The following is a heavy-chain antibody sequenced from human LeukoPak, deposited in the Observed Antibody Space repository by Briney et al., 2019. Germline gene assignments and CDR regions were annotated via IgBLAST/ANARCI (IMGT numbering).Heavy chain of an antibody. J-gene: IGHJ4*02. Sequence: PGGSLRLSCAASGFTFSSYSMNWVRQAPGKGLEWVSSISSSSNYIFYADSMKGRFTISRDNAKNSLYLQMNSLRAEDTAVYYCARQYCSGGSCLTYFDYWGQGTLVTVSS. CDR2: ISSSSNYI. CDR3: ARQYCSGGSCLTYFDY. D-gene: IGHD2-15*01. CDR1: GFTFSSYS. V-gene: IGHV3-21*01.